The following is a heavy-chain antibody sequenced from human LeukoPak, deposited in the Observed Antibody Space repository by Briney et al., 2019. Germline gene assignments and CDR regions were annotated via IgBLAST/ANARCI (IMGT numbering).Heavy chain of an antibody. CDR2: IYSDGST. Sequence: GGGLRLSRAASTFTLYTYYMSWVRQAPGKGVEWVSVIYSDGSTYYAASVKGRFTISRDNSKNTLYLQMNSLRAEDTAMYYCARDKGGGGAFDIWGQGTMVTVSS. V-gene: IGHV3-53*01. CDR1: TFTLYTYY. CDR3: ARDKGGGGAFDI. J-gene: IGHJ3*02. D-gene: IGHD3-16*01.